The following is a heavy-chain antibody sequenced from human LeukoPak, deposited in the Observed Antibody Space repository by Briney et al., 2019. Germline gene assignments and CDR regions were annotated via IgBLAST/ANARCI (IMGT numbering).Heavy chain of an antibody. J-gene: IGHJ4*02. V-gene: IGHV3-30-3*01. CDR3: ARGYSENYYPDY. CDR2: ISYDGTSK. CDR1: GFMFSNFA. D-gene: IGHD4-4*01. Sequence: GGSLRLSCAASGFMFSNFAIEWVRQAPGKGLEWVALISYDGTSKYYADSVKGRFTISRDNSKNTLYLQMNSLRAEDTAVYYCARGYSENYYPDYWGQGTLVTVSS.